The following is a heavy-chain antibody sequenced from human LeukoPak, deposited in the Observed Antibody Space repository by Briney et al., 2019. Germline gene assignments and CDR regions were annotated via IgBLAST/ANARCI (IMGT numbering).Heavy chain of an antibody. CDR2: ISPADGKT. V-gene: IGHV1-18*01. J-gene: IGHJ4*02. D-gene: IGHD3-22*01. CDR3: SRARTVGYYDSSGF. Sequence: ASVKVSCETSGYPFTSYGLSWIRQAPGQGLEWIGWISPADGKTRFSQKFVGRVTLTTDTPTTTVNMELRSLRSDDTAVYYCSRARTVGYYDSSGFWGQGTLVTVSS. CDR1: GYPFTSYG.